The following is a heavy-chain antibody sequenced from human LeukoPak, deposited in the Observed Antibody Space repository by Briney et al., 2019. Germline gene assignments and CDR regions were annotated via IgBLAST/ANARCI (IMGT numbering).Heavy chain of an antibody. CDR2: ISNSGST. CDR1: GASISNYH. Sequence: SETLSLTCSVSGASISNYHWSWIRQPPGKGLECIGYISNSGSTNYNPSLTSRVTISVDTSKNQFSLKLNSVTAADTAVYYCARVVALGGRSGWFDPWGQGTLVTVSA. D-gene: IGHD3-3*02. CDR3: ARVVALGGRSGWFDP. V-gene: IGHV4-59*01. J-gene: IGHJ5*02.